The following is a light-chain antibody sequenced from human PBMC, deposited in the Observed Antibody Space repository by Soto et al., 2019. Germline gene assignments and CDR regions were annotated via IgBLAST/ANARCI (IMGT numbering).Light chain of an antibody. J-gene: IGKJ2*01. Sequence: EIVMTQSPATLSVSPGERATLSCRASRTVVSHLAWYQQKPRQAPRLLIYDASTRATGIPARFSGSGSGTGFTLTINSLQSEDFAVYYCQQYNSWPYTFGQGTKVDIK. CDR1: RTVVSH. V-gene: IGKV3-15*01. CDR2: DAS. CDR3: QQYNSWPYT.